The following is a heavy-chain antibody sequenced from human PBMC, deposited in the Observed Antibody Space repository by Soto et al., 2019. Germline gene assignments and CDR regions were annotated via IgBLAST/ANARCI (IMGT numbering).Heavy chain of an antibody. V-gene: IGHV3-33*06. J-gene: IGHJ4*02. CDR1: GFTFSSYA. D-gene: IGHD6-13*01. CDR2: IWYDGINK. CDR3: AKDLQLVPSYYFDY. Sequence: PGGSLRLSCAASGFTFSSYAMHWVRQAPGKGPEWVAVIWYDGINKYYADSVKGRFTISRDNSKNTLYLQMNSLRADDTAVYYYAKDLQLVPSYYFDYWGQGPRVTVSP.